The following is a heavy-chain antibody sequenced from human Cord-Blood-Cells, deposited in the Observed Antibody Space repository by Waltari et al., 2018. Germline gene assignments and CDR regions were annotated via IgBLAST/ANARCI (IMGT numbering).Heavy chain of an antibody. CDR2: IYHSGST. Sequence: QVQLQESGPGLVKPSETLSLTCAVSGYSISSGYYWGWIRQPPGKGLEWIGSIYHSGSTYYNPSLKSRVTISVDTSKNQFSVKLSSVTAADTAVYYCARAHTGSYYVGGMDVWGQGTTVTVSS. D-gene: IGHD1-26*01. CDR1: GYSISSGYY. J-gene: IGHJ6*02. CDR3: ARAHTGSYYVGGMDV. V-gene: IGHV4-38-2*01.